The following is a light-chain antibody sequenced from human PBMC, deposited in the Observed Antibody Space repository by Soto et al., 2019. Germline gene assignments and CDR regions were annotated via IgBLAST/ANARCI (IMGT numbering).Light chain of an antibody. CDR2: DAS. CDR3: KQYGDVLT. Sequence: EIQMTQSPASLSASVVETGTSTFQASHDISNYLNWYQQKPGKAPKLLIFDASHLETGVPSRFSGSGSGTEFTFTITNLQPEDFATYYCKQYGDVLTFGQGTQLEIK. V-gene: IGKV1-33*01. J-gene: IGKJ5*01. CDR1: HDISNY.